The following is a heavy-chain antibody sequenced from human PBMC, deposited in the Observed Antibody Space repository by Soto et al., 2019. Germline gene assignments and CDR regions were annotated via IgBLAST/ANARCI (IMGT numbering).Heavy chain of an antibody. CDR3: ARNREWYLDV. Sequence: GGSLRLSCAASGFTFSNYGMHWVRQAPGKGLEWVAIIWYDGSNTYYADSLKGRFTISRDNSKNTLSLQMNSLRVEDTAVYYCARNREWYLDVWGRGTLVTVSS. CDR2: IWYDGSNT. J-gene: IGHJ2*01. CDR1: GFTFSNYG. D-gene: IGHD3-16*02. V-gene: IGHV3-33*01.